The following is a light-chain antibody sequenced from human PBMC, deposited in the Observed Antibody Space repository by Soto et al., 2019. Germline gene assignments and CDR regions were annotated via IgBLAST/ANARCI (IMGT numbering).Light chain of an antibody. CDR2: DVX. V-gene: IGLV2-14*01. CDR1: SSDVGGYNY. J-gene: IGLJ1*01. Sequence: QSVLTQPASVSGSPGQSITISCTGTSSDVGGYNYVSWYQQHPGKAPKLMIYDVXNRPSGVSXRFXXSXXXXXXXXXXSGXQAEDEADYYCSSYTSRSTYVFGTGTKLTVL. CDR3: SSYTSRSTYV.